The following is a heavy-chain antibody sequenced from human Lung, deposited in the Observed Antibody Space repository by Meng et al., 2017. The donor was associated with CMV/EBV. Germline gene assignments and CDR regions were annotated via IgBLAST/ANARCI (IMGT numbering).Heavy chain of an antibody. CDR2: VNSNNDAT. J-gene: IGHJ4*02. CDR3: VRSSGWSPFDY. CDR1: GFTFSHYY. Sequence: VECAAGITTLGASFKVPCTTSGFTFSHYYIPWVRQAPGQGLEWMGWVNSNNDATNYARKFRGRVSMTRDTSISTAHMELSRLMSDDTAVYYCVRSSGWSPFDYWGQGTLVTVSS. D-gene: IGHD6-19*01. V-gene: IGHV1-2*02.